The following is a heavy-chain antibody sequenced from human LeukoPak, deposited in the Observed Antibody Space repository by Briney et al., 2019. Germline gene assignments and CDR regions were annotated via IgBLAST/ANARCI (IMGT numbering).Heavy chain of an antibody. D-gene: IGHD2/OR15-2a*01. Sequence: GGSLRLSCAASGFSFSRYGMNWVRQAPGKGPEWVSSISNTDNYIYYADSVKGRFTMSRDNAKNSLYLQMNSLRADDTAIYYCARSARGFFNDAFDIWGQGAMVTVSS. CDR3: ARSARGFFNDAFDI. CDR2: ISNTDNYI. V-gene: IGHV3-21*01. J-gene: IGHJ3*02. CDR1: GFSFSRYG.